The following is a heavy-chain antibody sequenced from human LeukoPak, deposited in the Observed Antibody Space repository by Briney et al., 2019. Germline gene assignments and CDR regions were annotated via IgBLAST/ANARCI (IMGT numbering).Heavy chain of an antibody. J-gene: IGHJ3*02. Sequence: PSQTLSLTCTVSGGSISSGGYYWSWIRQPPGKGLEWIGYIYYSGSTNYNPSLKSRVTISVDTSKNQFSLKLSSVTAADTAVYYCARGTPESFSVRGRAFDIWGQGTMVTVSS. CDR2: IYYSGST. D-gene: IGHD3-10*01. V-gene: IGHV4-61*08. CDR1: GGSISSGGYY. CDR3: ARGTPESFSVRGRAFDI.